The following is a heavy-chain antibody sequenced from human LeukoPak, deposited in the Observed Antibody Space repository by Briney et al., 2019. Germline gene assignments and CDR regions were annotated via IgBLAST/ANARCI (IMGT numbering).Heavy chain of an antibody. CDR1: GFTFSSYA. J-gene: IGHJ4*02. CDR3: ARVGTVYYYDSSGYYYDY. D-gene: IGHD3-22*01. CDR2: ISSNGGST. Sequence: GGSLRLSCAASGFTFSSYAMHWVRQAPGKGLEYVSAISSNGGSTYYANSVKGRFTISGDNSKNTLYLQMGSLRAEDMAVYYCARVGTVYYYDSSGYYYDYWGQGTLVTVSS. V-gene: IGHV3-64*01.